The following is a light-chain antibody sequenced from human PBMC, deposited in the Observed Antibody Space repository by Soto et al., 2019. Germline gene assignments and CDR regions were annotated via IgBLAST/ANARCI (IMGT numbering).Light chain of an antibody. J-gene: IGKJ1*01. CDR3: QHMRT. CDR2: DAS. CDR1: QNINNW. Sequence: DMKMAQSGSSVYVGVVGIITITCRASQNINNWIAWYQQKPGKAPKFLIYDASTLESGVPSRFSGSGFGTDFSLTISSLQPDDFGSYYCQHMRTFGQGTKVDIK. V-gene: IGKV1-5*01.